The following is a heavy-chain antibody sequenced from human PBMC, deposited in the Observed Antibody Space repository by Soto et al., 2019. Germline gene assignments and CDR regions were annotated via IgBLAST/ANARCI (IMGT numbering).Heavy chain of an antibody. J-gene: IGHJ4*02. CDR2: ISYDGSNK. CDR3: AKDGAYSGYGGAIGY. Sequence: GGSLRLSCAASGFTFSSYCMHWVRQAPGKGLEWEAVISYDGSNKYYADSVKGRFTISRDNSKNTLYLQINSQRAEHTAVYYCAKDGAYSGYGGAIGYWGQGTLVSVSS. V-gene: IGHV3-30*18. CDR1: GFTFSSYC. D-gene: IGHD5-12*01.